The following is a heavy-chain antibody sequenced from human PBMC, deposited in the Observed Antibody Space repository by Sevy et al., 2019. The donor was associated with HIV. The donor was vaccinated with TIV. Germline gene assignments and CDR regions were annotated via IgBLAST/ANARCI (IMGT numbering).Heavy chain of an antibody. CDR2: IDYSAST. J-gene: IGHJ4*02. CDR1: GGSISSSSYY. CDR3: AGHLKGQTFDY. V-gene: IGHV4-39*01. D-gene: IGHD3-9*01. Sequence: SETLSLTCTVSGGSISSSSYYWVWIRQPPGKGLEWIGSIDYSASTYYNPSLKSRLTISVDTSKNQFSLKLRSVTAADTAVYYCAGHLKGQTFDYWGKGPRVTVSS.